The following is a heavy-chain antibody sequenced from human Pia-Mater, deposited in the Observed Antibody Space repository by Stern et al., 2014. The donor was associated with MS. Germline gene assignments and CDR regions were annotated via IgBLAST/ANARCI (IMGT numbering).Heavy chain of an antibody. CDR2: IYHSGST. Sequence: QVQLQESGPGLVKPSGTLSLTCAISGDYINSSNWWSWVRQPPGKGLEWIGEIYHSGSTSYNPSLKSRVTISVDTSKNQFSLTLDSVTAADTAVYYCATIGGGDYWGQGILVTVSS. J-gene: IGHJ4*02. CDR1: GDYINSSNW. D-gene: IGHD3-16*01. CDR3: ATIGGGDY. V-gene: IGHV4-4*02.